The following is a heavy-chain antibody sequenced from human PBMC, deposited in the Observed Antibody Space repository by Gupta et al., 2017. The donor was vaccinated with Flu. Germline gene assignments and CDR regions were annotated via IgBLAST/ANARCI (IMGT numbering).Heavy chain of an antibody. CDR2: SRQSGSA. Sequence: VQLPQWGAGPLKASETLSLTCVVSGTSFSNYFWSWIRQSPGRGLEWIGESRQSGSANYNPSRESRVTISIDTSKNQFSLKLTSLTAADTAVYYCAGGASCAGEVLWKGGQGTPVIVSS. CDR3: AGGASCAGEVLWK. J-gene: IGHJ4*02. CDR1: GTSFSNYF. D-gene: IGHD3-16*01. V-gene: IGHV4-34*01.